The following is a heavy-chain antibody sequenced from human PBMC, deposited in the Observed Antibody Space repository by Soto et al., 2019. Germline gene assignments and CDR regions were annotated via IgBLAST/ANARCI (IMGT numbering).Heavy chain of an antibody. CDR3: AGVRGYQLLGWFDP. J-gene: IGHJ5*02. D-gene: IGHD2-2*01. V-gene: IGHV4-31*03. CDR2: IYHSGTT. CDR1: GGSISSGGYY. Sequence: QVQLQESGPGLVKPSQTLSLTCTVSGGSISSGGYYWSWIRQHPGKGLEWIGYIYHSGTTYYNPSLKSRVTISVDTSKNQFSLKLTSVTAADTAVYYCAGVRGYQLLGWFDPWCQGTLVTVSS.